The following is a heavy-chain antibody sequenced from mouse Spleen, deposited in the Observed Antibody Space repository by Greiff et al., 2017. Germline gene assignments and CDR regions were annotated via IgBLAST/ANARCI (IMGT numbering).Heavy chain of an antibody. CDR3: ARRIGSGGAMDY. V-gene: IGHV3-8*02. CDR2: ISYSGST. J-gene: IGHJ4*01. Sequence: EVQLQESGPSLVKPSQTLSLTCSVTGDSITSGYWNWIRKFPGNKLEYMGYISYSGSTYYNPSLKSRISIIRDTSKNQYYLQLNSVTTEDTATYYCARRIGSGGAMDYWGQGTSVTGAS. D-gene: IGHD1-1*01. CDR1: GDSITSGY.